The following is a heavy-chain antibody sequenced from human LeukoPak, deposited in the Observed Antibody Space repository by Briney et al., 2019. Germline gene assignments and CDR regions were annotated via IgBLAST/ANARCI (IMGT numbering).Heavy chain of an antibody. Sequence: GESLKISCKGSGYSFPNYWIGWVRQMPGKGLERMGIIYPGDSDARYSPSFQGQVTISADKSITTAYLQWSSLKASDTAMYYCAVGTGYYFDLWGQGTLVTVSS. CDR2: IYPGDSDA. V-gene: IGHV5-51*01. J-gene: IGHJ4*02. CDR3: AVGTGYYFDL. CDR1: GYSFPNYW. D-gene: IGHD3/OR15-3a*01.